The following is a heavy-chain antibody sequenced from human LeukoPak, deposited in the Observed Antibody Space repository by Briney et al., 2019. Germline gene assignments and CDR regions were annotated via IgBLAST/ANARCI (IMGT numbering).Heavy chain of an antibody. Sequence: GESLKISCKGSGYSFTSYWIGWVRQMPGKGLEWMGIIYPGDSDTRYSPSFQGQVTISADKSISTAYLQWSSLKASDTAMYYCARPVRYYDFWSGYHRDAFDIRGQGTMVTVSS. CDR1: GYSFTSYW. CDR2: IYPGDSDT. D-gene: IGHD3-3*01. J-gene: IGHJ3*02. CDR3: ARPVRYYDFWSGYHRDAFDI. V-gene: IGHV5-51*01.